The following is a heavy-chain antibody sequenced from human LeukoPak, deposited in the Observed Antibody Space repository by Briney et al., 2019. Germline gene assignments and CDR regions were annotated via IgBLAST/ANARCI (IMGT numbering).Heavy chain of an antibody. Sequence: SLRLSCAASGFTFSSYGMRCVCQAPGKGVWWVAVICYDGSNKYYADSVRGRFTISRDNSKTTTYPQMNSLGAQATAVYYCARLSKRWPQMEGDGGGMDVWGQGTTVTVSS. J-gene: IGHJ6*02. V-gene: IGHV3-33*01. D-gene: IGHD5-24*01. CDR2: ICYDGSNK. CDR1: GFTFSSYG. CDR3: ARLSKRWPQMEGDGGGMDV.